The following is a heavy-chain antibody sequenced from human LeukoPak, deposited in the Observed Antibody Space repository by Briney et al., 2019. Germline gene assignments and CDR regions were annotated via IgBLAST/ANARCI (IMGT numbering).Heavy chain of an antibody. J-gene: IGHJ3*02. CDR1: GFPFSGYA. V-gene: IGHV3-30-3*01. Sequence: GGSLRLSCAASGFPFSGYAMHWVRQAPGKGLEWVALISYDGNNKYYADSVKGRFTISRDNSKNTLYLQMNSLRAEDTAVYYCARARYCSSISCRDAFDIWGQGTMVTVSS. D-gene: IGHD2-2*01. CDR3: ARARYCSSISCRDAFDI. CDR2: ISYDGNNK.